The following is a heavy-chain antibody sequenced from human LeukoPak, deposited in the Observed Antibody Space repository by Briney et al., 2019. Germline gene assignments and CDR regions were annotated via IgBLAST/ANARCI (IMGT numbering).Heavy chain of an antibody. Sequence: SVKVSCKASGGTFSSYTISWVRQAPGQGLEWMGRIIPILGIANYAQKFQGRLTITADKSTSTAYMELSSLRSEDTAVYYCARDWGGLRFLEWSHKGYWFDPWGQGTLITVSS. CDR1: GGTFSSYT. V-gene: IGHV1-69*04. J-gene: IGHJ5*02. CDR3: ARDWGGLRFLEWSHKGYWFDP. D-gene: IGHD3-3*01. CDR2: IIPILGIA.